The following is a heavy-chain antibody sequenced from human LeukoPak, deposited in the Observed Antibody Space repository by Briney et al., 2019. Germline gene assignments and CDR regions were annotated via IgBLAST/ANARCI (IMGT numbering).Heavy chain of an antibody. V-gene: IGHV3-7*01. D-gene: IGHD5-12*01. CDR2: IKQDGSEK. CDR3: AREEGEGYDSYFDY. J-gene: IGHJ4*02. Sequence: PGGSLRLSCAASGFTFSSYWMSWVRQAPGKGLEWVANIKQDGSEKYYVDSVKGRFTISRDNAKNSLYLQMNSLRAEDTAVYYCAREEGEGYDSYFDYWGQGTLVTVSS. CDR1: GFTFSSYW.